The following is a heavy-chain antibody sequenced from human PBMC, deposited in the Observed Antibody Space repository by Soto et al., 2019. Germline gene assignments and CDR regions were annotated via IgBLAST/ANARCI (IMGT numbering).Heavy chain of an antibody. CDR1: GFSLSTSGMC. CDR2: IDWDDDK. V-gene: IGHV2-70*01. D-gene: IGHD2-21*02. J-gene: IGHJ6*02. CDR3: ARGISDLPPYYGMDV. Sequence: GSGPTLVNPTQTLTLTCTFSGFSLSTSGMCVSWIRQPPGKALEWLALIDWDDDKYYSTSLKTRLTISKDTSKNQVVLTMTNMDPVDTATYYCARGISDLPPYYGMDVWGQGTTVTVSS.